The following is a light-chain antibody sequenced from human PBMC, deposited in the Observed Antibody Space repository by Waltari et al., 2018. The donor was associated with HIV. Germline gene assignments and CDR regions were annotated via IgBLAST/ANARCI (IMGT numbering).Light chain of an antibody. V-gene: IGLV1-47*01. J-gene: IGLJ3*02. CDR3: AAWDNSLSAWV. CDR2: RND. CDR1: SSNLGSNY. Sequence: QSVLTQPPSASGTPRQRVSISCSGSSSNLGSNYVYWYQQLPGTAPQLLMYRNDERPSGVPDRFSGSKSGTSASLALSGLRSEDEADYYCAAWDNSLSAWVFGGGTKLTVL.